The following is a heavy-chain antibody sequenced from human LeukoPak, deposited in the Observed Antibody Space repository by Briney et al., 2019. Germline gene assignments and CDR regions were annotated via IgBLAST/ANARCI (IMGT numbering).Heavy chain of an antibody. J-gene: IGHJ4*02. Sequence: PGGSLRLSCAASGFTFSSYEMNWVRQAPGKGLEWVSYISSSGSTIYYADSVKGRFTISRDNAKNSLYPQMNSLRAEDTAVYYCARGYDSSGDGFDYWGQGTLVTVSS. CDR3: ARGYDSSGDGFDY. D-gene: IGHD6-19*01. V-gene: IGHV3-48*03. CDR2: ISSSGSTI. CDR1: GFTFSSYE.